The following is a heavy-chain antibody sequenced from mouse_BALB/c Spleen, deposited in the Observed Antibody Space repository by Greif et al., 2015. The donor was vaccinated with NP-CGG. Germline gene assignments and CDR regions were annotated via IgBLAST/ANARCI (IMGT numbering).Heavy chain of an antibody. CDR1: GYTFSSYW. CDR2: ILPGSGST. V-gene: IGHV1-9*01. CDR3: ARGVSLYAMDY. J-gene: IGHJ4*01. Sequence: VQLQQSGAELMKPGASVKISCKATGYTFSSYWIEWVKQRPGHGLEWIGEILPGSGSTNYNEKFKGKATFTADTSSNTAYMQLSSLTSEDSAVYYCARGVSLYAMDYWGQGTSVTVSS.